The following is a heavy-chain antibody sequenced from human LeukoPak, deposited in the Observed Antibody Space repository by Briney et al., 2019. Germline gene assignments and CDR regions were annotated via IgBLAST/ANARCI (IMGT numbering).Heavy chain of an antibody. V-gene: IGHV3-13*01. CDR1: GFTFDNND. CDR3: AREEGYCSGGSCWGLDP. J-gene: IGHJ5*02. CDR2: IGSAGYT. D-gene: IGHD2-15*01. Sequence: PGGSLRLSCEVSGFTFDNNDMHWVRQTTGKGLEWVSAIGSAGYTYYADSVRGRFTITRDNAKQSLYLQMNSLRVEDTAVYYCAREEGYCSGGSCWGLDPWGQGALVTVSS.